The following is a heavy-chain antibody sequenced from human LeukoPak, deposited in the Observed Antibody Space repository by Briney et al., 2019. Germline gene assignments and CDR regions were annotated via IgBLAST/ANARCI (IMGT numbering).Heavy chain of an antibody. CDR2: IYYSGST. CDR3: ARRYYGVLDY. D-gene: IGHD3-9*01. J-gene: IGHJ4*02. CDR1: GCSISSYY. V-gene: IGHV4-59*08. Sequence: PSETLSLTCIVSGCSISSYYWSWIRQPPGKGLEWIGYIYYSGSTNYNPSLKSRVTISVDTSKNQFSLKLSPVTAADTAVYDCARRYYGVLDYWGQGTLVTASS.